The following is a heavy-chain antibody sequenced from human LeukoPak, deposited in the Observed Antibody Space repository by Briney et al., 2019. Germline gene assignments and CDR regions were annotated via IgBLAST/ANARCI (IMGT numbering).Heavy chain of an antibody. Sequence: SETLSLTCAVYGGSFSGYYWSWIRQPPGKGLGWIGEINHSGSTNYNPSLKSRVTILVDTSKNQFSLKLSSVTAADTAVYYCAAVSGSYLSGFDYWGQGTLVTVSP. V-gene: IGHV4-34*01. CDR1: GGSFSGYY. D-gene: IGHD1-26*01. CDR2: INHSGST. CDR3: AAVSGSYLSGFDY. J-gene: IGHJ4*02.